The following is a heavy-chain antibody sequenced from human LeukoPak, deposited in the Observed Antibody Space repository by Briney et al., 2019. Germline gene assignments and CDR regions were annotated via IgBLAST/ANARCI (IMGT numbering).Heavy chain of an antibody. CDR1: GYTLTELS. D-gene: IGHD6-13*01. CDR2: FDPEGGET. CDR3: ATDRIRIAAELRNAFDI. Sequence: ASVKVSCKVSGYTLTELSMHWVRQAPGKGLEWMGGFDPEGGETIYAQKFQGRFTMTEDTSTDTAYMELSSLRSEDTAVYYCATDRIRIAAELRNAFDIWGQGTMVTVSS. V-gene: IGHV1-24*01. J-gene: IGHJ3*02.